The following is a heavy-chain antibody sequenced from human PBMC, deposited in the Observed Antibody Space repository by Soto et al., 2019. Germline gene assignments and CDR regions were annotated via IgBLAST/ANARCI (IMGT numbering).Heavy chain of an antibody. V-gene: IGHV4-30-2*01. D-gene: IGHD2-21*01. CDR3: ARGDWFRSMDV. Sequence: SETLSLTCAVSGGSISSGGYSWSWIRQPPGKGLEWIGYIYHSGSTYYNPSLKSRVTISVDRSKNQFSLQLNSVTPEDTAVYYCARGDWFRSMDVWGQGTTVTVSS. J-gene: IGHJ6*02. CDR2: IYHSGST. CDR1: GGSISSGGYS.